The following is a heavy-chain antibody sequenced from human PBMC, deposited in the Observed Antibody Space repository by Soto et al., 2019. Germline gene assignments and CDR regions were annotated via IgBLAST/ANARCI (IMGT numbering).Heavy chain of an antibody. Sequence: KPSETLSLTCTVSGGSISSGDYYWSWIRQPPGKGLEWIGYIYYSGSTYYNPSLKSRVTISVDTSKNQFSLKLSSVTAADTAVYYCARDRDVLRYYGMDVWGQGTTVTVSS. D-gene: IGHD3-3*01. CDR2: IYYSGST. J-gene: IGHJ6*02. CDR1: GGSISSGDYY. CDR3: ARDRDVLRYYGMDV. V-gene: IGHV4-30-4*01.